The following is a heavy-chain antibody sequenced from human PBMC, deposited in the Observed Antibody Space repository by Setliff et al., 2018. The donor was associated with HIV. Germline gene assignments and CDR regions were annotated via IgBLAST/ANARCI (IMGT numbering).Heavy chain of an antibody. CDR2: ISSSGSTI. J-gene: IGHJ5*01. V-gene: IGHV3-48*03. CDR3: ARGWFDS. CDR1: GFTFSDNG. Sequence: GGSLRLSCVASGFTFSDNGMVWVRQGPGRGLEGVSYISSSGSTIFYADSVKGRFTISRDNAKNSLYLQMNSLRAEDTAFYYCARGWFDSWGQGTLFTVSS.